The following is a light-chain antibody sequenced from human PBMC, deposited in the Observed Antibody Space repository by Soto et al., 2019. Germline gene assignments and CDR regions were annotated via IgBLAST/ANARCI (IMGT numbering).Light chain of an antibody. Sequence: SYELTQPSSVSVSPGQTARITCSGAVLAKKYARWFQQKPCQAPVLVIYKDSERPSGIPERFSGSSSGTTVTLTISGAQVEDEVDYYCYSAADNNVVFGGGTKLTVL. J-gene: IGLJ2*01. CDR1: VLAKKY. CDR2: KDS. CDR3: YSAADNNVV. V-gene: IGLV3-27*01.